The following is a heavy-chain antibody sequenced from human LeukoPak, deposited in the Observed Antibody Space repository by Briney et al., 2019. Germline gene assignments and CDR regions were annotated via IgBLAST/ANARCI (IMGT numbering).Heavy chain of an antibody. CDR2: IDHSGST. CDR1: GGSFSGHY. J-gene: IGHJ6*03. CDR3: ARGDTYYDILTGYYFSYYYYYMDV. D-gene: IGHD3-9*01. Sequence: SETLSLTCVVYGGSFSGHYWSWIRQPPGKGLEWIGEIDHSGSTNKNPSLKSRVTISLDTSKNYFSLKLSSVTAADTAVYYCARGDTYYDILTGYYFSYYYYYMDVWGKGTTVTVSS. V-gene: IGHV4-34*01.